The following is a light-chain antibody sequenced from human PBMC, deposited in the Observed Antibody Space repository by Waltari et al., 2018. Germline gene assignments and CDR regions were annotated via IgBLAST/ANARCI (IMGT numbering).Light chain of an antibody. CDR2: DAS. CDR3: QMYVRLPVT. J-gene: IGKJ1*01. CDR1: QSVGRS. V-gene: IGKV3-20*01. Sequence: ELVLTQSPGTMSFSPGERGTLSCRARQSVGRSLCSYQQKHGQAPRLLIYDASTRATGTPDRFSGGGSGTDFSLTISRLEPEDFAVYYCQMYVRLPVTFGQGTKVEI.